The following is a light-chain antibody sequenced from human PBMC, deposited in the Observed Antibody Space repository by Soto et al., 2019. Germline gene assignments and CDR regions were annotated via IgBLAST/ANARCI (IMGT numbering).Light chain of an antibody. CDR3: QQYNNWPRT. CDR2: GAS. V-gene: IGKV3-15*01. J-gene: IGKJ1*01. CDR1: QSVCSN. Sequence: IVMTQSPATLSVSPGERATLSCRASQSVCSNLSWYQQKPGQAPRLLIYGASTRATGIPARFSGSGSGTEFTLTISSLQSEDFAVYYCQQYNNWPRTFGQGTKVEIK.